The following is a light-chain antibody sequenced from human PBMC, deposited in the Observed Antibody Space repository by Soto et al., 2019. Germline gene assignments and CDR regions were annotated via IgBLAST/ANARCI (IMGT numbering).Light chain of an antibody. CDR3: QQYSSVSPYT. CDR1: QSISTW. V-gene: IGKV1-5*01. Sequence: DIQMTQSPSTLSASVGDRVTITCRASQSISTWLAWYRQKPGKAPNRLIYDASSLESGVPSRFSGSGSGTEFTLTISSLQPDDFATYYCQQYSSVSPYTFGQGTKLEIK. CDR2: DAS. J-gene: IGKJ2*01.